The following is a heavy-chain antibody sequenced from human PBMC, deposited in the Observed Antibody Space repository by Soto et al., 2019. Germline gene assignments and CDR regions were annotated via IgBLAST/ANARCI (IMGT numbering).Heavy chain of an antibody. Sequence: SSVKVSGEASGYTFTGYFIHWVRQAPGQGLEWMGWINPYSGGADYAQSFQGRVTMTRDTSISTVYMELSRLRFDDTAVYYCARVIRGAYYNSPLDTWGQGTVVTVSS. CDR3: ARVIRGAYYNSPLDT. D-gene: IGHD3-10*01. CDR1: GYTFTGYF. CDR2: INPYSGGA. V-gene: IGHV1-2*02. J-gene: IGHJ1*01.